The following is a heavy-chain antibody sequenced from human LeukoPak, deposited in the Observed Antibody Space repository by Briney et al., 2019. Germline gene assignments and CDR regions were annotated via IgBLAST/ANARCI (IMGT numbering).Heavy chain of an antibody. J-gene: IGHJ4*02. CDR1: GGSISSYY. CDR2: INHSGST. Sequence: PSETLSLTCTVSGGSISSYYWSWIRQPPGKGLEWIGEINHSGSTNYNPSLKSRVTISVDTSKNQFSLKLSSVTAADTAVYYCAREKQWLVEGFDYWGQGTLVTVSS. V-gene: IGHV4-34*01. CDR3: AREKQWLVEGFDY. D-gene: IGHD6-19*01.